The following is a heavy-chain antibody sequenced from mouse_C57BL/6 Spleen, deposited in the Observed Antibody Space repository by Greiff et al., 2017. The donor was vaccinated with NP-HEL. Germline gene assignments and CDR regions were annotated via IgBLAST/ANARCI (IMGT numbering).Heavy chain of an antibody. D-gene: IGHD1-1*01. J-gene: IGHJ4*01. Sequence: QVQLKQPGAELVKPGASVKLSCKASGYTFTSYWMHWVKQRPGRGLEWIGRIDPNSGGTKYNEKFKSKATLTVDKPSSTAYMQLSSLTSEDSAVYYCARWGIYGSRERYYYAMDYWGQGTSVTVSS. CDR2: IDPNSGGT. CDR1: GYTFTSYW. V-gene: IGHV1-72*01. CDR3: ARWGIYGSRERYYYAMDY.